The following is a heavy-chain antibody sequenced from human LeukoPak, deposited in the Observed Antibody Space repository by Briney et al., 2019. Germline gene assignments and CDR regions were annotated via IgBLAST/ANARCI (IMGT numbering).Heavy chain of an antibody. CDR1: GFTFSNYW. D-gene: IGHD1-26*01. Sequence: GGSLRLSCEASGFTFSNYWMSWLRQAPGKGLEWVANLRPGGNEKYFVDSVKGRFTISRDNAQNSLYLQLNSLTAEDTAVYYCARDLSGPSFYWGQGTLVTVSS. V-gene: IGHV3-7*01. J-gene: IGHJ4*02. CDR2: LRPGGNEK. CDR3: ARDLSGPSFY.